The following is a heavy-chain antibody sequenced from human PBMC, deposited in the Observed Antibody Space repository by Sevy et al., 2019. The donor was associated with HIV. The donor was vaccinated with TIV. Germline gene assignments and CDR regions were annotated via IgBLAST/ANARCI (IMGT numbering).Heavy chain of an antibody. D-gene: IGHD2-2*01. V-gene: IGHV1-2*06. CDR3: ARGGGFAMANAFDI. Sequence: ASVKVSCKASGYTFIDYYLIWVRQAPGQGLEWMGRFNPNSGDTNYAQKFQGRVTMTRDASINSAYMELSRLTSDDTAVYYCARGGGFAMANAFDIWGQGTMVTVSS. J-gene: IGHJ3*02. CDR2: FNPNSGDT. CDR1: GYTFIDYY.